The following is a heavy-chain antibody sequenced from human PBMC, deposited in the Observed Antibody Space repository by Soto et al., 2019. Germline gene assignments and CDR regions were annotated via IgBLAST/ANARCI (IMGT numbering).Heavy chain of an antibody. J-gene: IGHJ4*02. V-gene: IGHV4-34*01. Sequence: QVQLQQWGAGLLKPSETLSLTCGVYGGSFSGYYWSWIRQPLGNGLEWIGEIDHSGSTNYNPSLKSRVSISVDTSKRQFSLKLSFVTAADTAVYYCARRGGGNYPFYFDYWGQGALVTVSS. CDR3: ARRGGGNYPFYFDY. D-gene: IGHD1-26*01. CDR1: GGSFSGYY. CDR2: IDHSGST.